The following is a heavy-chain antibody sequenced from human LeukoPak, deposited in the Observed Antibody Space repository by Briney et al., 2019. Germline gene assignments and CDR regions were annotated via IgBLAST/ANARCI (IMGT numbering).Heavy chain of an antibody. CDR3: ARRPGTTGTTGSFDY. CDR2: IYYSGST. J-gene: IGHJ4*02. Sequence: SETLSLTCTVSGGSISSSNYYWGWIRQPPGKGLEWIGSIYYSGSTYYNPSLKSRVTISVDTSKNQFSLKPSSVTAADTAVYYCARRPGTTGTTGSFDYWGQGTLVTVSS. V-gene: IGHV4-39*01. CDR1: GGSISSSNYY. D-gene: IGHD1-1*01.